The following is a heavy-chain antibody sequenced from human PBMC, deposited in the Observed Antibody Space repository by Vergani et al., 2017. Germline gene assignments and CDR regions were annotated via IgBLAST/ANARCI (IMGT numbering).Heavy chain of an antibody. CDR1: GGSISSSSYY. J-gene: IGHJ6*02. CDR2: IYYSGST. V-gene: IGHV4-39*01. CDR3: ARHGYGSSWCGLCGMDV. Sequence: QLQLQESGPGLVKPSETLSLTCTVSGGSISSSSYYWGWIRQPPGKGLEWIGIIYYSGSTNYNPSLKSRVTISVDTSKNQFSLKLSSVTAADTAVYYCARHGYGSSWCGLCGMDVWGQGTTVTVSS. D-gene: IGHD6-13*01.